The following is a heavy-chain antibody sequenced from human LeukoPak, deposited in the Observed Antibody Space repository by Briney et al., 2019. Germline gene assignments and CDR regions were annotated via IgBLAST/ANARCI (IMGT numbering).Heavy chain of an antibody. CDR2: IWYDGSNK. CDR3: AKDSTGGIGALDI. CDR1: GFTFSSYG. D-gene: IGHD1-26*01. J-gene: IGHJ3*02. Sequence: PGRSLRLSCAASGFTFSSYGMHWVRQAPGKGLEWVAVIWYDGSNKYYADSVKGRFTISRDNSKNTLYLQMNSLRAEDTAVYYCAKDSTGGIGALDIWGQGTMVTVSS. V-gene: IGHV3-33*06.